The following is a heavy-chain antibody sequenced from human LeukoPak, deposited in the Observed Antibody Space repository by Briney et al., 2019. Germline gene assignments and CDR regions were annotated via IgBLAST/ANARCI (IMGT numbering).Heavy chain of an antibody. CDR2: ISGSGGTT. CDR3: AKEEAYYDTSGYYSEYFQH. Sequence: GGSLRLSCAASGFTFSSYWMSWVRQAPGKGLEWVSAISGSGGTTYYADSVKGRFTISRDNSKNTLYLQMNSLRAEDTAVYYCAKEEAYYDTSGYYSEYFQHWGQGTLVTVSS. CDR1: GFTFSSYW. D-gene: IGHD3-22*01. J-gene: IGHJ1*01. V-gene: IGHV3-23*01.